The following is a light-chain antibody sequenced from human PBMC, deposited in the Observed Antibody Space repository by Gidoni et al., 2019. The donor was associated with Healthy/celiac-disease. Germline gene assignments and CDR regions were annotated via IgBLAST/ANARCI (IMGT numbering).Light chain of an antibody. CDR2: AAS. J-gene: IGKJ4*01. V-gene: IGKV1-9*01. CDR1: QGISSY. Sequence: DTQSTQSPSFLSASVGDRVTITCRASQGISSYLAWYQQKPGKAPKLLIYAASTLQSGVPSRFSGSGSGTEFTLTISSLQPEDFATYYCQQRNSYPLTFGGGTRVEIK. CDR3: QQRNSYPLT.